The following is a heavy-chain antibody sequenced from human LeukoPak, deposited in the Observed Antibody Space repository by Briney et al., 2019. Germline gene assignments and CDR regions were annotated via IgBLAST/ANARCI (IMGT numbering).Heavy chain of an antibody. V-gene: IGHV3-23*01. CDR1: GFTFSSFA. CDR3: ARDRRGSGSYYNPTYDY. J-gene: IGHJ4*02. D-gene: IGHD3-10*01. Sequence: GGSLRLSCAASGFTFSSFAMSWVRQAPGKGLEWVSAISSSASSRPYADSVKGRFTISRDNAKNSLYLQMNSLRAEDTAVYYCARDRRGSGSYYNPTYDYWGQGTLVTVSS. CDR2: ISSSASSR.